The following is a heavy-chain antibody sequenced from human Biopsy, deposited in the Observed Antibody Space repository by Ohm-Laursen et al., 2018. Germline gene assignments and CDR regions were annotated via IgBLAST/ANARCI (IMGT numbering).Heavy chain of an antibody. V-gene: IGHV3-23*01. Sequence: GSLRLSCSASGFTFSNYAIHWVRQAPGKGLEWVSVINTSGGSTHYAVSVKGRFTISRDNSKNTLYLRMNSLRAEDTAVYYCAKPADSYGSEFYFDYWGQGTLVTVSS. CDR2: INTSGGST. CDR1: GFTFSNYA. J-gene: IGHJ4*02. D-gene: IGHD4-17*01. CDR3: AKPADSYGSEFYFDY.